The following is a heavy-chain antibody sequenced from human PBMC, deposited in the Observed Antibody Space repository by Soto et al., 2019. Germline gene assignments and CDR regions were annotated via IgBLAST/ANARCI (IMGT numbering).Heavy chain of an antibody. CDR3: VREAYIGYGHAIDH. J-gene: IGHJ4*02. D-gene: IGHD5-12*01. V-gene: IGHV4-59*01. Sequence: SETLSLTCAVSGVTISTYYWSWIRQPPGKGLEWIGYNYHSGTTNYNPSLKSRVTISVHTSKNQFSLRLTSVTAADTAIYYCVREAYIGYGHAIDHWGQGILVTVSS. CDR2: NYHSGTT. CDR1: GVTISTYY.